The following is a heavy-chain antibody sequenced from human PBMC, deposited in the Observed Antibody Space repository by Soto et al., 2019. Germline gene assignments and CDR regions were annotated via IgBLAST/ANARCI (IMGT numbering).Heavy chain of an antibody. CDR2: IIPIFATA. J-gene: IGHJ4*02. Sequence: AASVKVSCKASGDTFSSYAISWVRQAPGQGLEWMGGIIPIFATANYAQKFQGRVTITADESTNTAYMELSSLRSDDTAVYYCAKTPPRTTATAYYFDYWGPGTLVTVSS. CDR1: GDTFSSYA. V-gene: IGHV1-69*13. CDR3: AKTPPRTTATAYYFDY. D-gene: IGHD4-17*01.